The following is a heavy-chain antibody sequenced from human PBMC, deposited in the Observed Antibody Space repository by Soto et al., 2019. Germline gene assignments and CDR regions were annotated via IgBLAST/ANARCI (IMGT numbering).Heavy chain of an antibody. CDR2: IYYSGST. CDR1: GGSISSSSYY. D-gene: IGHD6-19*01. Sequence: SETLSLTCTVSGGSISSSSYYWGWIRQPPGKGLEWIGSIYYSGSTYYNPSLKSRVTVSVDTSKNQFSLKLSSVTAADTAVYYCASSGWWYFDYWGQGTLVTVSS. J-gene: IGHJ4*02. CDR3: ASSGWWYFDY. V-gene: IGHV4-39*01.